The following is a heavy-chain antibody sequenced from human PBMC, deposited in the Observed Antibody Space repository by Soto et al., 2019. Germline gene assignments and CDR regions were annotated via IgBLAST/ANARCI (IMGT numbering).Heavy chain of an antibody. J-gene: IGHJ4*02. CDR1: GYTFTSYD. CDR2: MNPNSGNT. CDR3: ARGRRITIFGVVIKLPPQYFFDS. Sequence: ASVKVSCKASGYTFTSYDINWVRQATGQGLEWMGWMNPNSGNTGYAQKFQGRVTMTRNTSISTAYMELSSLRSEDTAVYYCARGRRITIFGVVIKLPPQYFFDSWGKGTLFPVSS. V-gene: IGHV1-8*01. D-gene: IGHD3-3*01.